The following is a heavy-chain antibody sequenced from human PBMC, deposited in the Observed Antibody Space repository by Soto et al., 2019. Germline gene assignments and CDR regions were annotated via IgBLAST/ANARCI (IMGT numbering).Heavy chain of an antibody. J-gene: IGHJ4*02. CDR1: GFTFSSYG. CDR3: AKDSRAGGNYGFYSDF. D-gene: IGHD1-7*01. Sequence: EVQLLESGGGLVQPGGSLRLSCAASGFTFSSYGMTWVRQAPGKGLEWVSFSSATGAGTYYADSVKCRFTISRDNSKNTLYLQMTSRRADDTAVYYCAKDSRAGGNYGFYSDFWGQGALVIVSS. V-gene: IGHV3-23*01. CDR2: SSATGAGT.